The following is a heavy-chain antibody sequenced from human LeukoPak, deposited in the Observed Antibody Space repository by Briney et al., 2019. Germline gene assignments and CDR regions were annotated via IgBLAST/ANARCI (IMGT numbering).Heavy chain of an antibody. J-gene: IGHJ5*02. V-gene: IGHV3-30-3*01. CDR3: ARERALGYCSGGSCYEFDP. D-gene: IGHD2-15*01. CDR1: GFTFSSYA. Sequence: GGSLRLSCAASGFTFSSYAMHWVRQAPGKGLEWVAVISYDGSNKYYADSVKGRFTISRDNSKNTPYLQMNSLRAEDTAVYYCARERALGYCSGGSCYEFDPWGQGTLVTVSS. CDR2: ISYDGSNK.